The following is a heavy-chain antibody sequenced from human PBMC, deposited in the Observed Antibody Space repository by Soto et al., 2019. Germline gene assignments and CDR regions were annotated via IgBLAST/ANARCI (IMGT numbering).Heavy chain of an antibody. CDR3: ARDFGVVIIGYYYYGMDV. J-gene: IGHJ6*02. CDR1: GFTFSSYA. D-gene: IGHD3-3*01. CDR2: ISYDGSNK. V-gene: IGHV3-30-3*01. Sequence: QVQLVESGGGVVQPGRSLRLSCAASGFTFSSYAMHWVRQAPGKGLEWVAVISYDGSNKYYADSVKGRFTISRDNSNNTLYLQMNSLRAEDTAVYYCARDFGVVIIGYYYYGMDVWGQGTTVTVSS.